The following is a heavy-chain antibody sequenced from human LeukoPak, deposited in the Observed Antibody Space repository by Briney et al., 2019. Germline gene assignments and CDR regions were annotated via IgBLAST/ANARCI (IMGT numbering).Heavy chain of an antibody. CDR1: GFIVSNNH. V-gene: IGHV3-66*01. D-gene: IGHD2-2*01. J-gene: IGHJ4*02. CDR3: AKDYDLVVVPAATPSDY. Sequence: GSLRLSCAASGFIVSNNHINWIRQAPGKGLERVSIIYSGDTTYYSDSVKGRFILSSDNSKNTLYLQMNSLRAEDTAVYYCAKDYDLVVVPAATPSDYWGQGTLVTVSS. CDR2: IYSGDTT.